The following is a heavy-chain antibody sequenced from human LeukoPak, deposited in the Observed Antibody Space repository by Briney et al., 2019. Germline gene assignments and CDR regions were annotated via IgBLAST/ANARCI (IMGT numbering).Heavy chain of an antibody. V-gene: IGHV5-51*01. J-gene: IGHJ4*02. D-gene: IGHD6-6*01. CDR3: ARLHSSSSRFFDY. Sequence: GESLKISCKGSGYSITSYWIGWVRQMPGKGLEWMGIIYPGDSDTRYSPSFQGQVTISADKSISTAYLQWSSLKASDTAMYYCARLHSSSSRFFDYWGQGTLVTVSP. CDR2: IYPGDSDT. CDR1: GYSITSYW.